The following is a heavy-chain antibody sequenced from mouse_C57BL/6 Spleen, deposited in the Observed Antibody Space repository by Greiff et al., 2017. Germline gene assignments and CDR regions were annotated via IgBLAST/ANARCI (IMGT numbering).Heavy chain of an antibody. Sequence: LVESGAELARPGASVKLSCKASGYTFTSYGMSWVKQRTGQGLEWIGEIYPRSGNTNYNEKFKGKATLTADKSSSTAYMELRSLTSEDSAVYFCARSAYCSNDDWYFEVWGTGTTVTVAS. D-gene: IGHD2-5*01. J-gene: IGHJ1*03. V-gene: IGHV1-81*01. CDR1: GYTFTSYG. CDR3: ARSAYCSNDDWYFEV. CDR2: IYPRSGNT.